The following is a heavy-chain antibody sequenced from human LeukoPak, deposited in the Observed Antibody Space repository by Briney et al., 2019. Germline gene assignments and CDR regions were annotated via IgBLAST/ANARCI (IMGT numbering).Heavy chain of an antibody. V-gene: IGHV1-24*01. CDR2: FDPEDGET. CDR1: GYTLTELS. J-gene: IGHJ5*02. CDR3: AIEDFTFFGVVIRVGFDP. Sequence: ASVKVSCKVSGYTLTELSMHWVRQAPGKGLEWMGGFDPEDGETIYAQKFQGRVTMTEDTSTDTAYMELSSLRSEDTAVYYCAIEDFTFFGVVIRVGFDPWGQGTLVTVSS. D-gene: IGHD3-3*01.